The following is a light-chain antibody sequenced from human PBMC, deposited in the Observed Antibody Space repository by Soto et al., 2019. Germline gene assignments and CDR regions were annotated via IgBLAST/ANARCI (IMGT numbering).Light chain of an antibody. Sequence: QSVLTQPPSASGTPGQRVTISCSGSSSSIGSNYVYWYQQLPGTAPKLLIYRNNQRPSGVPDRFSGSKSGTSASLAISGLRSEDEADHYCAAWDDSLSGPRVVFGGGTKVTVL. J-gene: IGLJ2*01. V-gene: IGLV1-47*01. CDR2: RNN. CDR3: AAWDDSLSGPRVV. CDR1: SSSIGSNY.